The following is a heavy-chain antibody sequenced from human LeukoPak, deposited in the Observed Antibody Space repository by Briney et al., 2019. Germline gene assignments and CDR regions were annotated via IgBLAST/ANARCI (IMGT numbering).Heavy chain of an antibody. J-gene: IGHJ4*02. CDR3: AKVISRVVAGRDY. D-gene: IGHD6-19*01. Sequence: GGSLRLSCAASGFTFSSHWMSWVRQAPGKGLEWVASIKQDGSQKYYVDSVKGRFTISRDNAKNSLYLQMNSLRAEDTAVYYCAKVISRVVAGRDYWGQGTLVTVSS. V-gene: IGHV3-7*03. CDR1: GFTFSSHW. CDR2: IKQDGSQK.